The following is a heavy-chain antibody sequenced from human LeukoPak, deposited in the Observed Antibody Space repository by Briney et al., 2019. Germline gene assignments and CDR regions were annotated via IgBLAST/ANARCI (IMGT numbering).Heavy chain of an antibody. J-gene: IGHJ4*02. D-gene: IGHD2-21*01. V-gene: IGHV3-23*01. CDR1: GFTFGTSG. CDR3: ANDCSPDY. Sequence: GGSLRLSCAASGFTFGTSGMSWVRQTPGKGLEWVSSISAGSDSTDYADSVKGRFTISRDNSKNTLYLQMNNLRAEDTALYYCANDCSPDYWGQGTLVAVSS. CDR2: ISAGSDST.